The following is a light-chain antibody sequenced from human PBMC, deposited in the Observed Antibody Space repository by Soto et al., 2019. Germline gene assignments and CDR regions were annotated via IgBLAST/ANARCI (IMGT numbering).Light chain of an antibody. CDR3: SSYSSSSTYV. J-gene: IGLJ1*01. CDR2: DVS. Sequence: QSVLTQPASVSGSPGQSITISCTGTSSDVGGYNYVSWYQQHPGKAPKLMIYDVSHRPSGVSNRFSGSKSGNTASLTISGLQAEDEADYYCSSYSSSSTYVFATGTKVTVL. CDR1: SSDVGGYNY. V-gene: IGLV2-14*01.